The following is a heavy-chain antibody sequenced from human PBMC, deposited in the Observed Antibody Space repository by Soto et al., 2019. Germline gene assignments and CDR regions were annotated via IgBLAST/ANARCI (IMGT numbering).Heavy chain of an antibody. D-gene: IGHD1-26*01. CDR1: GFTFRNYG. Sequence: QVQLVESGGGVVQPGRSLRLSCAASGFTFRNYGMHWVRQVPGKGLEWLAVIWYDGNKKFYADSVKGRFTISRDNSKNTLYLQMNRLRTEDTAGYYCSRAKDGGSYPYYFDFWGQGTLVTVSS. CDR3: SRAKDGGSYPYYFDF. V-gene: IGHV3-33*01. CDR2: IWYDGNKK. J-gene: IGHJ4*02.